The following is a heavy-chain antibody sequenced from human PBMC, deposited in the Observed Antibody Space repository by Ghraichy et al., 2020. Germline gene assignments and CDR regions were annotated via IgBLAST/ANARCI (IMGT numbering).Heavy chain of an antibody. J-gene: IGHJ6*02. CDR2: ISSSSSYI. V-gene: IGHV3-21*01. CDR3: AGDFNYYYYYGMYV. Sequence: GGSLRLSCAASGFTFSSYSMNWVRQAPGKGLEWVSFISSSSSYIYYADSAKGRFTISRDNAKNSLYLQMNRLSAEDTAVYYCAGDFNYYYYYGMYVWRQGTTGTVSS. CDR1: GFTFSSYS.